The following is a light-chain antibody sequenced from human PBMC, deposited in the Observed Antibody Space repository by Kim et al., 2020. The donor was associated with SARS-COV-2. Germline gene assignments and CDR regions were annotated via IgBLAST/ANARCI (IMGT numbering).Light chain of an antibody. CDR2: DAS. V-gene: IGKV1-17*01. Sequence: ASVGDRVNITCRASQDIRNDLGWYQQNTGRAPTRLIYDASSLQSGVPSRFSGSGSETEFTLTISSVQPEDFATYFCLQHSTYPITFGQGTRLEIK. CDR1: QDIRND. J-gene: IGKJ5*01. CDR3: LQHSTYPIT.